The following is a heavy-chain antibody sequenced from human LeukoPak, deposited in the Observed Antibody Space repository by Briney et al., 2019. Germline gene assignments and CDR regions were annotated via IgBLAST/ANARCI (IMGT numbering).Heavy chain of an antibody. J-gene: IGHJ6*02. Sequence: PSETLSLTCTVSGGSISSYYWSWIRQPPGKGLEWIGYIYYSGSTNYNPSLKSRVTISVDTSKNQFSLKLSSVTAADTAVYYCARQEAAAITVDVWGQGTTVTVSS. V-gene: IGHV4-59*08. CDR3: ARQEAAAITVDV. CDR1: GGSISSYY. D-gene: IGHD6-13*01. CDR2: IYYSGST.